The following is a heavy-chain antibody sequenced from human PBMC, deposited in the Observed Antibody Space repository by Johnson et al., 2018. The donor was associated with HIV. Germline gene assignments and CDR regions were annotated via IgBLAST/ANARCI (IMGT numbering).Heavy chain of an antibody. CDR1: GFTFDNYG. D-gene: IGHD3-10*01. J-gene: IGHJ3*01. CDR2: INWNGGSI. Sequence: EQVVESGGGLVQPGGSLRLSCAASGFTFDNYGMSWVRQAPGKGLEWVSGINWNGGSIGYGDSVKGRFTISRDNAKNSLYLQMNSLRDEDTALYHCARGDGSGSPLWGQGTMVTVSS. CDR3: ARGDGSGSPL. V-gene: IGHV3-20*01.